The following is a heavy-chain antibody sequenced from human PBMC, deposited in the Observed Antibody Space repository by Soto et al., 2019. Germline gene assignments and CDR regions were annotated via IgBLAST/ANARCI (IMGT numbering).Heavy chain of an antibody. V-gene: IGHV4-30-2*01. CDR1: GGSISSGGYS. CDR3: ARMVETVTSSYWYFDL. D-gene: IGHD4-17*01. CDR2: IYHSGST. J-gene: IGHJ2*01. Sequence: QLQLQESGSGLVKPSQTLSLTCAVSGGSISSGGYSWSWLRQPPGKGLEWIGYIYHSGSTYYNPSLKSRVTISVDRSKNQFSLKLSSVTAADTAVYYCARMVETVTSSYWYFDLWGRGTLVTVSS.